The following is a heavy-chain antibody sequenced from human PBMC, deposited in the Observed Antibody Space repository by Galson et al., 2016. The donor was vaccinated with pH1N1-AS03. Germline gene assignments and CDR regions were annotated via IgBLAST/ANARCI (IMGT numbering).Heavy chain of an antibody. V-gene: IGHV1-18*04. D-gene: IGHD2-15*01. CDR2: ISPYNGNT. Sequence: SVKVSCKASGYTFPNFGMSWVRQAPGQGLEWMGWISPYNGNTQYAQRLGGRVTMTTDTSTNTAYLELRSLTYDDTAVYYCARAAPFDPWGHGTLVIVSS. CDR1: GYTFPNFG. CDR3: ARAAPFDP. J-gene: IGHJ5*02.